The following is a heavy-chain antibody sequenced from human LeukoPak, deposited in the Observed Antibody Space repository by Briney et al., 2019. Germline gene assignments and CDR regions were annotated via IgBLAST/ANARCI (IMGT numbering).Heavy chain of an antibody. D-gene: IGHD4-17*01. CDR2: ISGSGGST. J-gene: IGHJ4*02. CDR3: ARGARAFNYGDYEVDY. CDR1: GFTFSSYA. V-gene: IGHV3-23*01. Sequence: PGGSLRLSCAASGFTFSSYAMSWVRQAPGKGLEWVSAISGSGGSTYYADSVKGRFTISRDNSKNTLYLQMNSLRAEDTAVYYCARGARAFNYGDYEVDYWGQGTLVTVSS.